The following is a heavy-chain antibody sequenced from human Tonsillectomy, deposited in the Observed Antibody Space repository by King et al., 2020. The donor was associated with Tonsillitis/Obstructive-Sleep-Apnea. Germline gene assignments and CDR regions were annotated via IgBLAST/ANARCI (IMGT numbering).Heavy chain of an antibody. CDR1: GFTFDDYA. CDR2: ISWNSGSV. D-gene: IGHD6-13*01. J-gene: IGHJ3*02. CDR3: AKDIIIATSGTPGDAFDI. Sequence: VQLVQSGGGLVQPGRSLRLSCAASGFTFDDYAMYWVRQAPGKGLEWVSGISWNSGSVAYADSVKGRFTISRDNAKNSLYLQMNSLRPEDTALYYCAKDIIIATSGTPGDAFDIWGQGTMVTVSS. V-gene: IGHV3-9*01.